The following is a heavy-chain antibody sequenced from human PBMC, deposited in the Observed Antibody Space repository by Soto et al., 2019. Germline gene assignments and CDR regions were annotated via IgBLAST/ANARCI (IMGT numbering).Heavy chain of an antibody. Sequence: SVKVSCKASGGTFSSYAISWVRQAPGQGLEWMGGIIPIFGTANYAQKFQGRVTITADESTSTAYMELSSLRSEDTAVYYCARDFGCSGGSCYSRYYYYYYGMDVWGQGTTVTVSS. CDR1: GGTFSSYA. J-gene: IGHJ6*02. CDR3: ARDFGCSGGSCYSRYYYYYYGMDV. D-gene: IGHD2-15*01. CDR2: IIPIFGTA. V-gene: IGHV1-69*13.